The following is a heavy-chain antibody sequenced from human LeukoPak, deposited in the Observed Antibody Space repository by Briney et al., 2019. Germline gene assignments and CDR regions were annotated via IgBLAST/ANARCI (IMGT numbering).Heavy chain of an antibody. D-gene: IGHD3-9*01. CDR3: ASLDSLTGSPFDY. V-gene: IGHV5-51*01. J-gene: IGHJ4*02. Sequence: GESLKISCKGSGYSFTNYWIGWVRQMPGKGLEWMGIIYPGDSDPRYSPSFQGQVTISADKSTSTAHLQWSSRKAADTAMYHCASLDSLTGSPFDYWGQGTLVTVSS. CDR2: IYPGDSDP. CDR1: GYSFTNYW.